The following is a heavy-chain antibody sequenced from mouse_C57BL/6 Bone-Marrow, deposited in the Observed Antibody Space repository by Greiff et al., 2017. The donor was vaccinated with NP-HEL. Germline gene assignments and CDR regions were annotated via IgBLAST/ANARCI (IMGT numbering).Heavy chain of an antibody. CDR1: GLNIKDDY. CDR2: IDPENGDT. Sequence: VQLQQSGAELVRPGASVKLSCTASGLNIKDDYMHWVKQRPEQGLEWIGWIDPENGDTEYASKFQGKATITADTSSNTAYLQLSSLTSADTAVYYCTTGGNSPWFAYWGQGTLVTVSA. CDR3: TTGGNSPWFAY. D-gene: IGHD2-1*01. V-gene: IGHV14-4*01. J-gene: IGHJ3*01.